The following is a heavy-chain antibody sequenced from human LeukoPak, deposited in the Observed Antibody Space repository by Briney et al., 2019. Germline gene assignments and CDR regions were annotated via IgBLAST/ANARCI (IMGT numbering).Heavy chain of an antibody. J-gene: IGHJ3*02. CDR3: ARASLSLLGFGEAFDAFDI. Sequence: ASVKVSCKASEYTFTDYYMHWVRQAPGQGLEWMGIINPSGGSTSYAQKFQGRVTMTRDTSTSTVYMELSSLRSEDTAVYYCARASLSLLGFGEAFDAFDIWGQGTMVTVSS. CDR2: INPSGGST. D-gene: IGHD3-10*01. V-gene: IGHV1-46*01. CDR1: EYTFTDYY.